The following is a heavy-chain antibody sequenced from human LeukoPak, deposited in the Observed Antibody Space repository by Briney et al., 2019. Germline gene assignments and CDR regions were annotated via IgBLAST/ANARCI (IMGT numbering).Heavy chain of an antibody. Sequence: ASGRVCGKAAGYTFTCYYMHWGRQAPGQGLGGRGGINPNSGGTNYAQKFQGRVTMTRDTSISTAYMELSRLRSDDTAVYYCARGLYTDNYYYYGMDVWGQGTTVTVSS. CDR2: INPNSGGT. CDR1: GYTFTCYY. J-gene: IGHJ6*02. V-gene: IGHV1-2*02. CDR3: ARGLYTDNYYYYGMDV. D-gene: IGHD2-2*02.